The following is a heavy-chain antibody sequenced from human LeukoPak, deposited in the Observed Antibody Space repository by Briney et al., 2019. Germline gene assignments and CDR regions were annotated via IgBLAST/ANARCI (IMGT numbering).Heavy chain of an antibody. V-gene: IGHV1-46*01. CDR1: GYTFTSDY. Sequence: ASVKVSCKASGYTFTSDYIHWVGQAPGQGLEWLGIINPSGGRTTYGQNFQGRVTMTRDTSTSTVYMELSSLRSEDTAVYYCARGSRFLDYWGQGTLVTVSS. D-gene: IGHD3-3*01. CDR3: ARGSRFLDY. CDR2: INPSGGRT. J-gene: IGHJ4*02.